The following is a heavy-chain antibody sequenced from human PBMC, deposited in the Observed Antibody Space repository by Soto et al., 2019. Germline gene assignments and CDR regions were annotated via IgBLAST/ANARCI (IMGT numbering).Heavy chain of an antibody. D-gene: IGHD3-10*01. CDR3: ARDSSSGSYLLDAFDI. J-gene: IGHJ3*02. Sequence: QVQLVQSGAEVKKPGASVKVSCKASGYTFTSYDINWVRQDTGQGLEWMGWMNPNSGNTGYAQKFQGRVTMTRNTSISTAYMELSSLRSEDTAVYYCARDSSSGSYLLDAFDIWGQGTMVTVSS. V-gene: IGHV1-8*01. CDR1: GYTFTSYD. CDR2: MNPNSGNT.